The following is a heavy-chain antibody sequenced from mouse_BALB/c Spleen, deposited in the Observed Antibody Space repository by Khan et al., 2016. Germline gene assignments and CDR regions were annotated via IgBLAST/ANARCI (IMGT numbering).Heavy chain of an antibody. CDR1: GYTFSSYW. Sequence: MQLQESGAELMKPGASVKISCKATGYTFSSYWIEWVKQRPGHGLEWIGEILPGSGSTNYNEKFKGKATFTADTSSNTAYMQLSSLTSEDSAVYYCARLRQLGLRDYFDYWGQGTTLTVSS. J-gene: IGHJ2*01. CDR3: ARLRQLGLRDYFDY. D-gene: IGHD3-2*01. CDR2: ILPGSGST. V-gene: IGHV1-9*01.